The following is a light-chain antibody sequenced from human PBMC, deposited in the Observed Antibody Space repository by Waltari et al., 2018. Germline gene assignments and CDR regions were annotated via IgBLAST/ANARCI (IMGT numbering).Light chain of an antibody. CDR1: QSISNW. V-gene: IGKV1-5*03. CDR2: KGS. J-gene: IGKJ4*01. CDR3: QQYNSYSLLS. Sequence: DIQMTQSPSSLSASVGDRFTITCRASQSISNWLAWYQQKPGKAPKLLIYKGSTLESGVPSRFSGRGSGTEFTLTISSLQPDDFATYYGQQYNSYSLLSFGGGTKVEIK.